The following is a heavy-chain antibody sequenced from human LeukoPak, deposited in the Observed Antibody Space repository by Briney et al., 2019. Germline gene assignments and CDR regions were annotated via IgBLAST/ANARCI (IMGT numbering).Heavy chain of an antibody. Sequence: PSETLSLTCTVSGGSISSYYWSWIRQPPGKGLEWIGYIYYSGSTNYNPSLKSRVTISVDTSKNQFSLKLSSVTAADTAVYYCARTMTTVTTRFDPWGQGTLVTVSS. D-gene: IGHD4-17*01. CDR3: ARTMTTVTTRFDP. J-gene: IGHJ5*02. CDR2: IYYSGST. V-gene: IGHV4-59*01. CDR1: GGSISSYY.